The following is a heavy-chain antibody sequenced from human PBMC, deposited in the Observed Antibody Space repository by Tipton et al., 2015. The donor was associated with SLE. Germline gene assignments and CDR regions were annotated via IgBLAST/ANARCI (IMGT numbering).Heavy chain of an antibody. Sequence: TLSLTCTVSGGSISSSSYYWGWIRQPPGKGLEWIGSIYYSGSTNYNPSLKSRVTISVDTSKNQFSLELSSVTAADTAVYYCARDQGYSSGWFDAFDIWGQGTMVTVSS. J-gene: IGHJ3*02. V-gene: IGHV4-39*07. CDR1: GGSISSSSYY. CDR3: ARDQGYSSGWFDAFDI. D-gene: IGHD6-19*01. CDR2: IYYSGST.